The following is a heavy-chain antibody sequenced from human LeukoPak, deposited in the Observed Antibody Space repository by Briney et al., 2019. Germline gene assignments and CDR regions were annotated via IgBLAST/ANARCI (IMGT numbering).Heavy chain of an antibody. J-gene: IGHJ4*01. CDR2: MRHDEYKE. D-gene: IGHD6-19*01. V-gene: IGHV3-30*02. Sequence: GGSLRLSCAASGFSVSDCGMHWVRQAPGKGLEWVAFMRHDEYKEYYSDSVKGRFTISRDNSRNTLSLQMSSLRIDDAAVYYCAKTLGGWQYFDCWGHGTLVTVSS. CDR1: GFSVSDCG. CDR3: AKTLGGWQYFDC.